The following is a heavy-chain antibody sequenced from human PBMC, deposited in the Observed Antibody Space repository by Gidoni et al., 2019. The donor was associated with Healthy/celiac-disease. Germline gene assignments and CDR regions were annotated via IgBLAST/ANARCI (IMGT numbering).Heavy chain of an antibody. Sequence: QVQLVQSGAEVKKPGASVKVSCKVSGYTLTQLSMHWVRQAPGKGLEWMGGFDPEDGETIYAQKFQGRVTMTEDTSTDTAYMELSSLRSEDTAVYYCATELRITIFGVVPPYGMDVWGQGTTVTVSS. V-gene: IGHV1-24*01. D-gene: IGHD3-3*01. CDR1: GYTLTQLS. CDR3: ATELRITIFGVVPPYGMDV. J-gene: IGHJ6*02. CDR2: FDPEDGET.